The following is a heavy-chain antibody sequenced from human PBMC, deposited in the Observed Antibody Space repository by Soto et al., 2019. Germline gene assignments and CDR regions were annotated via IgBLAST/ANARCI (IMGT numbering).Heavy chain of an antibody. CDR3: ARHKYTGFSDY. V-gene: IGHV4-34*01. D-gene: IGHD2-8*02. Sequence: PSETLSLTCAVYGGSFSGYYWTWIRQPPGTGLEWIGEINHSGSTNYNPSLKSRVTISVDTSKNQFSLKLTSVTAADTAVYYCARHKYTGFSDYWGQGTLVTVSS. J-gene: IGHJ4*02. CDR1: GGSFSGYY. CDR2: INHSGST.